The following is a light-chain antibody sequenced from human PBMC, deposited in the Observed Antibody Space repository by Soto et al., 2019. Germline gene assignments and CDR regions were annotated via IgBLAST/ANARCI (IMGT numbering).Light chain of an antibody. V-gene: IGLV1-44*01. CDR3: AAWDDSLKAML. Sequence: QAVVTQPPSASGTPGQRVTMSCSGSSSNIGSNTVNWYQHLPGTAPQLLIYSNALRPSGVPHRFSGSKSGTAGSLAISGLQSEDEAHYYCAAWDDSLKAMLFGGGTQLTVL. J-gene: IGLJ7*01. CDR1: SSNIGSNT. CDR2: SNA.